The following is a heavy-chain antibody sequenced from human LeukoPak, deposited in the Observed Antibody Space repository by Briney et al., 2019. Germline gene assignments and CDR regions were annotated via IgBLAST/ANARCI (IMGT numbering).Heavy chain of an antibody. D-gene: IGHD3-22*01. Sequence: ASVNVSCKASGYTFTGYYMHWVRQAPGQGLEWMGWINPNSGGTNYAQKFQGRVTMTRDTSISTAYMELSRLRSDDTAVYYCARWVSLIVGHYGMDVWGQGTTVTVPS. CDR2: INPNSGGT. J-gene: IGHJ6*02. CDR1: GYTFTGYY. V-gene: IGHV1-2*02. CDR3: ARWVSLIVGHYGMDV.